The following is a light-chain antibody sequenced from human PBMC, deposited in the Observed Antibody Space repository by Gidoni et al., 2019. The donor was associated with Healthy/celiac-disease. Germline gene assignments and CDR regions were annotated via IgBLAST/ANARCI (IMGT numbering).Light chain of an antibody. V-gene: IGKV1-39*01. Sequence: DIQMTQSPSSLSASVGDRVTITCRASQSISSYLNWYQQKPGTAPKLLIYAASSLQSGVPSRFSGRGSGPDFTLTISSLQPEDFATYYCQQSYSTPFTFGPGTKVDIK. J-gene: IGKJ3*01. CDR2: AAS. CDR1: QSISSY. CDR3: QQSYSTPFT.